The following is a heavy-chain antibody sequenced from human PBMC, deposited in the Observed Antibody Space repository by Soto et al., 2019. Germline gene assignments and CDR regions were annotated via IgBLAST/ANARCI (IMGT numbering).Heavy chain of an antibody. J-gene: IGHJ5*02. CDR2: ISAYNGNT. CDR1: GYTFTSYG. Sequence: QVQLVQSGAEVKKPGASVKVSCKASGYTFTSYGISWVRQAPGQGLEWMGWISAYNGNTNYAQKFQGRVTMTRDTSISTAYMELSRLRSDDTAVYYCARFCITMVRGVPSALNWFDPWGQGTLVTVSS. CDR3: ARFCITMVRGVPSALNWFDP. D-gene: IGHD3-10*01. V-gene: IGHV1-18*04.